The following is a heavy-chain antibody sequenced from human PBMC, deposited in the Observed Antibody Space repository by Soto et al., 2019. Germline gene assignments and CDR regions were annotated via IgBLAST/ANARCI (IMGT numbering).Heavy chain of an antibody. J-gene: IGHJ6*02. CDR2: VYYSGST. CDR3: ARCNGEFNYGKYYYYGMDV. V-gene: IGHV4-39*01. D-gene: IGHD3-10*01. Sequence: SETLSLTCTVSGGSISSSSSYWGWIRQPPGKGLESIGNVYYSGSTYYNPSLKSRVTISVDTSKNQFSLKLSSVTAADTAVYYCARCNGEFNYGKYYYYGMDVWGQGTTVTVSS. CDR1: GGSISSSSSY.